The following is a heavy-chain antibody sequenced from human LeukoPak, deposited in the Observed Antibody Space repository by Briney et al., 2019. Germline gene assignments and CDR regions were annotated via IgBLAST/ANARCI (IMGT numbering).Heavy chain of an antibody. D-gene: IGHD2-2*02. V-gene: IGHV1-46*01. CDR1: GYTFTSYY. Sequence: VASVKVSCKASGYTFTSYYMHWVRQAPGQGLEWMGIINPSGGSTSYAQKFQGRVTMTRDMSTSTVYMELSSLRSEDTAVYYYARVAAEVVGVPGAIGFGWLRRDYYYMDVWGKGTTVTVSS. CDR2: INPSGGST. J-gene: IGHJ6*03. CDR3: ARVAAEVVGVPGAIGFGWLRRDYYYMDV.